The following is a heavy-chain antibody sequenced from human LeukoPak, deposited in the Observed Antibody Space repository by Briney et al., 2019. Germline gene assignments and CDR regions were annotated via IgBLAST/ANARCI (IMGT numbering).Heavy chain of an antibody. CDR2: INHSGST. D-gene: IGHD2-2*01. Sequence: SETLSLTCAVYGGSFSGYYWSWIRQPPGKGLEWIGEINHSGSTNYNPSLKSRVTISVDTSKNQFSLKLSSVTAADTAVYYCARGVPIVVVPAGNFDYWGQGTLVTVSS. CDR3: ARGVPIVVVPAGNFDY. J-gene: IGHJ4*02. CDR1: GGSFSGYY. V-gene: IGHV4-34*01.